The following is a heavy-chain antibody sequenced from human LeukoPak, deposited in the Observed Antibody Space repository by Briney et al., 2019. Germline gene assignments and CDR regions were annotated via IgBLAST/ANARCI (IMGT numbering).Heavy chain of an antibody. CDR2: IYYSGST. CDR1: GGSISSGGYY. D-gene: IGHD2-21*01. J-gene: IGHJ6*02. CDR3: ARVVGVRSYYYSGMDV. Sequence: PSQTLSLTCTVSGGSISSGGYYWSWIRQHPGKGLEWIGYIYYSGSTYYNPSLKSRVTISVDTSKNQFSLKLSSVTAADTAVYYCARVVGVRSYYYSGMDVWGQGPTVTVSS. V-gene: IGHV4-31*03.